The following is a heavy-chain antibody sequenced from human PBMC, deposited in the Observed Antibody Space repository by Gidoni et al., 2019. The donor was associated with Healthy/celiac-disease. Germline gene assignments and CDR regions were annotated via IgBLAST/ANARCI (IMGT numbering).Heavy chain of an antibody. J-gene: IGHJ3*02. CDR2: ISGSGGST. D-gene: IGHD3-16*01. CDR1: FSSYA. Sequence: FSSYAMSWVRQAPGKGLEWVSAISGSGGSTYYADSVKGRFTISRDNSKNTLYLQMNSLRAEDTAVYYCAKWVNLGDGDAFDIWGQGTMVTVSS. V-gene: IGHV3-23*01. CDR3: AKWVNLGDGDAFDI.